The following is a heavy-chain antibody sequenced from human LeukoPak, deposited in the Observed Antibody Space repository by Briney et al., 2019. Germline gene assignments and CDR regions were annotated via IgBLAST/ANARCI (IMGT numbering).Heavy chain of an antibody. CDR3: ARFSLGKPYYFDY. V-gene: IGHV4-4*02. D-gene: IGHD1-14*01. CDR2: IYHSEST. CDR1: GGSISSSNW. J-gene: IGHJ4*02. Sequence: SETLSLTCAVSGGSISSSNWWSWVRQPPGKGLEWIGEIYHSESTNYNPSLKSRVTISVDKSKNQFSLKLSSVTAADTAVYYCARFSLGKPYYFDYWGQGTLVTVSS.